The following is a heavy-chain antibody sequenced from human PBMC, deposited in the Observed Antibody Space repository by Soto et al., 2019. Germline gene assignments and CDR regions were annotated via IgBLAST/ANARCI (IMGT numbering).Heavy chain of an antibody. Sequence: GSLRLSCAASGFTVSSNYMSWVRQAPGKGLEWVSVIYSGGSTYYADSVKGRFTISRDNSKNTLYLQMNSLRAEDTAVYYCASKRYSGSYFDYWGQGTLVTVSS. J-gene: IGHJ4*02. CDR3: ASKRYSGSYFDY. D-gene: IGHD1-26*01. CDR2: IYSGGST. V-gene: IGHV3-53*01. CDR1: GFTVSSNY.